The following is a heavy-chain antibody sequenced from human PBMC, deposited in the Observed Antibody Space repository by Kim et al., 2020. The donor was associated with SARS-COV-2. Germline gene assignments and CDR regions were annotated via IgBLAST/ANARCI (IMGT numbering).Heavy chain of an antibody. Sequence: CALSVKGRITINPDTSTSQFSLQLNSVTPEDTAVYYCARDRQRAGTGVDYWGQGTLVTVSS. D-gene: IGHD6-19*01. CDR3: ARDRQRAGTGVDY. J-gene: IGHJ4*02. V-gene: IGHV6-1*01.